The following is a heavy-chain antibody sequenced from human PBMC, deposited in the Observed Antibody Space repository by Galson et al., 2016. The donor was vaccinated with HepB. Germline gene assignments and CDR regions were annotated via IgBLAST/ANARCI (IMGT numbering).Heavy chain of an antibody. Sequence: SLRLSCAASGFAFSSYVMSWVRQAPGKGLEWVSAISGSGGNTYYADSVKGRFTISRDNSKNTLYLQMNSLRAEDTAVYYCAKEFYDYVWGNYRPRPVDYWAEGTLLSVSS. CDR1: GFAFSSYV. J-gene: IGHJ4*02. CDR2: ISGSGGNT. D-gene: IGHD3-16*02. CDR3: AKEFYDYVWGNYRPRPVDY. V-gene: IGHV3-23*01.